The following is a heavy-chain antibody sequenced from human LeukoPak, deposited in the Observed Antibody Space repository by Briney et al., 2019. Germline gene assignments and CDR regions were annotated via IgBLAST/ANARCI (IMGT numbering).Heavy chain of an antibody. CDR2: IYYSGST. D-gene: IGHD1-26*01. Sequence: SETLSLTCTVSGGSISSSSYYWGWIRQPPGKGLEWIGSIYYSGSTYYNPSLKSRVTISVDTSKNQFSLKLSSVTAADTAVYYCARQYSGSFLDIWGQGTMVTVSS. J-gene: IGHJ3*02. CDR1: GGSISSSSYY. V-gene: IGHV4-39*07. CDR3: ARQYSGSFLDI.